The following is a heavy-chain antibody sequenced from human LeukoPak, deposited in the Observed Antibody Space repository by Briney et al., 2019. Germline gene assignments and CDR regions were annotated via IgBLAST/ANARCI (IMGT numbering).Heavy chain of an antibody. Sequence: PGGSLRLSCAASGFTFSSYAMSWVRQAPGKGLEWVSAISGSGGSTYYADSVKGRFTISRDNSKNTLYLQMNSLRAEDTAVYYCAKPLDGQQLVFSPFDYWGQGTLVTVSS. V-gene: IGHV3-23*01. CDR3: AKPLDGQQLVFSPFDY. CDR2: ISGSGGST. D-gene: IGHD6-13*01. J-gene: IGHJ4*02. CDR1: GFTFSSYA.